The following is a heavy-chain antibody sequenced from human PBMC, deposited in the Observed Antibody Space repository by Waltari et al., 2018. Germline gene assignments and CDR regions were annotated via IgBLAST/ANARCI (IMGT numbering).Heavy chain of an antibody. J-gene: IGHJ4*02. CDR3: AKEGINSGYDFDY. V-gene: IGHV3-23*03. CDR2: IYSGGST. D-gene: IGHD5-12*01. Sequence: EVQLLESGGGLVQPGGSLRLSCAASGFTFSSYAMSWVRQAPGKGLEWVSVIYSGGSTYYADSVKGRFTISRDNSKNTLYLQMNSLRAEDTAVYYCAKEGINSGYDFDYWGQGTLVTVSS. CDR1: GFTFSSYA.